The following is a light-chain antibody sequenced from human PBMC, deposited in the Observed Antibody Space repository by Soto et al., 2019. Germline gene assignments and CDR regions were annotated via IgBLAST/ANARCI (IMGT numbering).Light chain of an antibody. Sequence: QSALTQPASVSGSPGQSITISCTGTSSDFGNYNLVSWYQQHPGKVPKLILFEVNKRPSGVSGRFSGSKSGNTASLTISGLQAEDEADSYCCSFTSSNTHVFGTGTKVTVL. J-gene: IGLJ1*01. V-gene: IGLV2-23*02. CDR2: EVN. CDR1: SSDFGNYNL. CDR3: CSFTSSNTHV.